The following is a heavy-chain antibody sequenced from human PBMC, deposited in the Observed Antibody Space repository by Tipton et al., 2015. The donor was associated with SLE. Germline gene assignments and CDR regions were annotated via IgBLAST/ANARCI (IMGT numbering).Heavy chain of an antibody. CDR3: ARQPGIGAAFDI. CDR1: GASISGSPYY. V-gene: IGHV4-39*01. D-gene: IGHD3-10*01. J-gene: IGHJ3*02. Sequence: TLSLTCTVSGASISGSPYYWGWIRQPPGKGLECIGTIFHSGNTYYNPSPKSRVTISVDTSKNQFSLKLSSVTAADTAVYYCARQPGIGAAFDIWGQGTMVTVSS. CDR2: IFHSGNT.